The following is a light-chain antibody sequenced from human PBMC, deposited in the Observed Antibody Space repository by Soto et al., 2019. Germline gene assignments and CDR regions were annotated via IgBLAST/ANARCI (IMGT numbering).Light chain of an antibody. J-gene: IGLJ1*01. CDR2: EVS. V-gene: IGLV2-14*01. Sequence: QSALTQPASVSGSPGQSITISCTGTSSDVGGYNYVSWYQQQSGKAPKLMIHEVSNRPSGVSNRFSGSKSGNTASLTISGLQAEDEADYYCSSYTSSSTLFYVFGTGTKVTVL. CDR1: SSDVGGYNY. CDR3: SSYTSSSTLFYV.